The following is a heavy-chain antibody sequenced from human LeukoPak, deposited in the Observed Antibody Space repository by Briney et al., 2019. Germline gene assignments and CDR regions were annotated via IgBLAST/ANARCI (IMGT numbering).Heavy chain of an antibody. CDR1: GFTFSSYA. CDR2: ISGSGGST. Sequence: GGSLRLSSAASGFTFSSYAMSWVHQAPAKRLEWVSAISGSGGSTYYAVSVKGRFTISRDNSKNTLYLQMNSLRAEDTAVYYCVKVGLMAFTFDYWGQGTLVTVSS. CDR3: VKVGLMAFTFDY. D-gene: IGHD2-8*01. J-gene: IGHJ4*02. V-gene: IGHV3-23*01.